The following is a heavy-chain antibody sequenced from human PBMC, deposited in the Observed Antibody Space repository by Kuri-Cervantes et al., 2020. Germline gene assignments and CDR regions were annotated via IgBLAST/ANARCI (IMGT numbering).Heavy chain of an antibody. D-gene: IGHD3-10*01. CDR3: AHTSPHYYGYGMDV. Sequence: SGPTLVKPTETLTLTCTFSGFSLNTSEVGVGWVRQPPRKALEWLALLYWDNEQRYNPSLKNRLTVSKDTSKNEVVLRVTNMDPADTATYYCAHTSPHYYGYGMDVWGQGTTVTVSS. V-gene: IGHV2-5*02. CDR1: GFSLNTSEVG. J-gene: IGHJ6*02. CDR2: LYWDNEQ.